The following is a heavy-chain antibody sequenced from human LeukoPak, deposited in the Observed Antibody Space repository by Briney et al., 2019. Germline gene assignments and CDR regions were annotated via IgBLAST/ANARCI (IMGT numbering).Heavy chain of an antibody. CDR1: GFTFSDYY. J-gene: IGHJ5*02. V-gene: IGHV3-11*01. CDR2: ISSSGSTI. Sequence: GGSLRLSCAASGFTFSDYYMSWIRQAPGKGLEWVSYISSSGSTIYYADSVKGRFTISRDNAKNSLYLQMSSLRAEDTAVYYCARGLTYYYDSSGYSWGQGTLVTVSS. D-gene: IGHD3-22*01. CDR3: ARGLTYYYDSSGYS.